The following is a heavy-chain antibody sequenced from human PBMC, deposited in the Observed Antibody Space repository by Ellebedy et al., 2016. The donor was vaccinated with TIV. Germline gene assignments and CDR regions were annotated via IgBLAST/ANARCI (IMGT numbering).Heavy chain of an antibody. Sequence: GESLKISCAASGFTLSSSSMHWVRQAPGKGLEWVAVMSFDVSNKYYTDSVKGRFSISRDNSKNTLYLETNSLRAEDTAMYYCAKDADPDLYYTKYPMGTAFDIWGQGTMVTVSS. CDR2: MSFDVSNK. J-gene: IGHJ3*02. CDR3: AKDADPDLYYTKYPMGTAFDI. CDR1: GFTLSSSS. D-gene: IGHD5-18*01. V-gene: IGHV3-30-3*02.